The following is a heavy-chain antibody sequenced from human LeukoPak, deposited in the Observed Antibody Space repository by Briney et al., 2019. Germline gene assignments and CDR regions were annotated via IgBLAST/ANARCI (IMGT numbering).Heavy chain of an antibody. Sequence: ASVKVSCKASGYTFTGYYLHWVRQAPGQGLEGMGCVNPNSGDTNYAQKFQGRVTMTRDTSITTAYMELSRLRSDDTAVYYCARWSSGWYGTYFDYWGQGTLVTVSS. V-gene: IGHV1-2*02. CDR3: ARWSSGWYGTYFDY. J-gene: IGHJ4*02. D-gene: IGHD6-19*01. CDR1: GYTFTGYY. CDR2: VNPNSGDT.